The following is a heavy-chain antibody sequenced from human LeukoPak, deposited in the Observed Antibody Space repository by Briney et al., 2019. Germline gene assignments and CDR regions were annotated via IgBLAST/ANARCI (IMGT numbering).Heavy chain of an antibody. J-gene: IGHJ1*01. CDR2: INPNSDGT. D-gene: IGHD3-22*01. CDR1: GYTFTGYY. V-gene: IGHV1-2*02. CDR3: AREERYFDSSGYYFQH. Sequence: ASVKVSCKASGYTFTGYYMHWVRQAPGQGLEWMGWINPNSDGTNYAQKFQARVTMTRDTSISTAYMELTRLRSDDTAVYYCAREERYFDSSGYYFQHWGQGTLVTVSS.